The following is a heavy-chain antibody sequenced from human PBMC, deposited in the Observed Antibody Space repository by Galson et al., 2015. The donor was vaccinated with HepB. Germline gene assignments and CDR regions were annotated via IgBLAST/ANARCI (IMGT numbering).Heavy chain of an antibody. Sequence: SLLLSYAASGFTVSRSYLAWVRQAPGTRLEWVSVTSTGPDLSYVDSLRGRFAIARDNSQNSLYLQLNSLRADDTAVYYSARIFTSSWYCDHWGQGTLVTVSS. CDR2: TSTGPDL. V-gene: IGHV3-53*01. CDR3: ARIFTSSWYCDH. J-gene: IGHJ5*02. D-gene: IGHD6-13*01. CDR1: GFTVSRSY.